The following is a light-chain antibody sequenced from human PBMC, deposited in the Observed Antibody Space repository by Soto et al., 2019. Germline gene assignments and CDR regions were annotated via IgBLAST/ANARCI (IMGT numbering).Light chain of an antibody. CDR1: QSVSSSY. CDR2: GAS. J-gene: IGKJ1*01. CDR3: QQYGSSRTWT. V-gene: IGKV3-20*01. Sequence: EIVLTQSPGTLSLSPGERATLSCRASQSVSSSYLAWYQQKPGQAPRLLIYGASSRATDIPDRFSGSGSGTDFTLTISRLEPDDFAVYYCQQYGSSRTWTFGQGTKVDIK.